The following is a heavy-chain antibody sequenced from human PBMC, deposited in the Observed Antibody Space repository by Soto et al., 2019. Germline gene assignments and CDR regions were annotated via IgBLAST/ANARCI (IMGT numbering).Heavy chain of an antibody. Sequence: SETLSLTCTVSGGSISSGYYFCTWIRQLPGKGLEWIGYISYSGSTQYNPSLKSRVTMSVDTSGNQFSLKLSSVTAADTAVYYCARESDWPRGYFESWGQGALVTVSS. V-gene: IGHV4-31*03. CDR3: ARESDWPRGYFES. CDR1: GGSISSGYYF. J-gene: IGHJ4*02. D-gene: IGHD2-21*01. CDR2: ISYSGST.